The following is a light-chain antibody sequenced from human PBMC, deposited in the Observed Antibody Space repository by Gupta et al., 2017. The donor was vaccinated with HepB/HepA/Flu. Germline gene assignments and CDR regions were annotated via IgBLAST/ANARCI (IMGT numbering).Light chain of an antibody. CDR1: QSVRNGL. CDR3: QQYGSSTFT. CDR2: DAS. V-gene: IGKV3-20*01. Sequence: DIVLTPSPGSLSMPPGERATLSCRTSQSVRNGLSWFQQKPGQPPRLLIYDASTRATGIPDRFRGSGSGTDFTLTITRLEPEDFAVYYCQQYGSSTFTFGQGTKLDLK. J-gene: IGKJ2*01.